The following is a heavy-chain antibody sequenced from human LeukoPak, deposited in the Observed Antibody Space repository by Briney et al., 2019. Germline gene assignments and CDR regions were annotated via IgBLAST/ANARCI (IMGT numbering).Heavy chain of an antibody. CDR2: IAESGTT. J-gene: IGHJ4*02. Sequence: PSETLSLTCTVSGGSIISGGYYWSWIRQRPGQGLEWIGHIAESGTTYYTPSLKSRVTISVDPSKNQFSLRLTSVTAADTAVYYCATIKRGNIFGYFDFWGQGILVTVSS. CDR1: GGSIISGGYY. V-gene: IGHV4-61*08. CDR3: ATIKRGNIFGYFDF. D-gene: IGHD5-18*01.